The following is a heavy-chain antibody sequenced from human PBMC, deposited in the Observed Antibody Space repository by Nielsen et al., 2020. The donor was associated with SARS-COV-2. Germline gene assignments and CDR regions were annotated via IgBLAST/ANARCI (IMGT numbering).Heavy chain of an antibody. CDR1: GISVTQLT. CDR3: ARGSRSGNWHLDL. V-gene: IGHV1-24*01. CDR2: FDPQDGET. J-gene: IGHJ2*01. Sequence: ASVKVSCKVSGISVTQLTMHWVRQAPGEGLEWMGEFDPQDGETTLALKFQGRVTMTEDPSTDTAYLDLSSLRFEDTAVYYCARGSRSGNWHLDLWGRGTLVSVSS. D-gene: IGHD3-3*01.